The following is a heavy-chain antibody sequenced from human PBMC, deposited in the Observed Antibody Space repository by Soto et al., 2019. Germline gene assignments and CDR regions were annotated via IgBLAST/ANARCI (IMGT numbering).Heavy chain of an antibody. CDR2: ISDSGGRT. Sequence: GGSLRLSCAASGFTFSSYAMNWGRQAPGKGLEWVATISDSGGRTYYVDSVRGRFTISRDNSKNTLSLQMNSLRVEDTALYYCAKGPLTGYSTSWLDYWGQGTLVTVSS. D-gene: IGHD6-13*01. CDR1: GFTFSSYA. V-gene: IGHV3-23*01. J-gene: IGHJ4*02. CDR3: AKGPLTGYSTSWLDY.